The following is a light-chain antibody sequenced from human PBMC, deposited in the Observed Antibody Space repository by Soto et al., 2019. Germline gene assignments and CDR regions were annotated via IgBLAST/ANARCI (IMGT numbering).Light chain of an antibody. CDR3: QQYKNWPPVT. J-gene: IGKJ4*01. CDR1: QSVSSN. Sequence: EIVMTQSPATLSVSPGERATLSCRASQSVSSNLAWYQQKPGQAPRLLIYGASTRATGIPARFSGSGSGTEFTLTISSLQYEDFAVYYCQQYKNWPPVTFGGGTKVEIK. V-gene: IGKV3-15*01. CDR2: GAS.